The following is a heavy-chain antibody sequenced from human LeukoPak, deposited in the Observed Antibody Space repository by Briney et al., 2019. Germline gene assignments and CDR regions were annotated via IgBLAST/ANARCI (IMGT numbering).Heavy chain of an antibody. V-gene: IGHV3-23*01. Sequence: RGSLRLSCAASGFTFSRYAMGWVRQAPGKGLEWVSTVNENGGRTYYADSVKGRFTMSRDNSRSTLYLQMNSLRAEDTAVYYCAKEGRPNSGGGFFDYWGQGTRVTVSS. CDR1: GFTFSRYA. J-gene: IGHJ4*02. CDR2: VNENGGRT. D-gene: IGHD5-12*01. CDR3: AKEGRPNSGGGFFDY.